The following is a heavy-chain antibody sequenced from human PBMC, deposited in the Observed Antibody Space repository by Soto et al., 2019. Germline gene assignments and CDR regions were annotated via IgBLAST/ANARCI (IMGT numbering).Heavy chain of an antibody. Sequence: GESLKISCAASGFTFSSYAMHWVRQAPGKGLEWVAVISXDGSNKYYADSVKGRFTISRDNSKNTLYLQMNSLRAEDXXXYYCARDRVVVAATFYYYYGMDVWGQGTTVTVSS. D-gene: IGHD2-15*01. J-gene: IGHJ6*02. CDR1: GFTFSSYA. CDR2: ISXDGSNK. V-gene: IGHV3-30*04. CDR3: ARDRVVVAATFYYYYGMDV.